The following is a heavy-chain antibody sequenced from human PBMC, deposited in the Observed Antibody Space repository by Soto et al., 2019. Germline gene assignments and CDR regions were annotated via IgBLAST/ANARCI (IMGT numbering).Heavy chain of an antibody. D-gene: IGHD3-22*01. CDR3: AKDRRPSGSGYYREYFQH. V-gene: IGHV3-23*01. CDR2: ISGSGGST. CDR1: GFTFSSYA. J-gene: IGHJ1*01. Sequence: EVQLLESGGGLVQPGGSPRLSCAASGFTFSSYAMSWVRQAPGKGLEWVSAISGSGGSTYYADSVKGRITISRDNSKNTLYLQMNSLRAEDTAVYYCAKDRRPSGSGYYREYFQHWGQGTLVTVSS.